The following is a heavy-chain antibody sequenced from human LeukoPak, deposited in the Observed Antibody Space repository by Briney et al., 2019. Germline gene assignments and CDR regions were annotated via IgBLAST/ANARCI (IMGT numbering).Heavy chain of an antibody. D-gene: IGHD6-13*01. CDR2: IIPIFGTA. CDR3: ARERSSSWSDYFHY. J-gene: IGHJ4*02. CDR1: GYAFTGYY. V-gene: IGHV1-69*05. Sequence: GASVKVSCKASGYAFTGYYMHWLGQAPGQGRERMGRIIPIFGTANYAQKFQGRVTITTDASTRTAYMELSSLRSEDTAVYYCARERSSSWSDYFHYWGQGTLVTVSS.